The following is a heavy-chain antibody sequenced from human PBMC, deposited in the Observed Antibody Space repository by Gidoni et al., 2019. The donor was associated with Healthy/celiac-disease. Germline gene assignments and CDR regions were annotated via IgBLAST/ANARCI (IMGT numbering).Heavy chain of an antibody. CDR3: ARGAPLTRGAHAYYYDSSGYSPGSLFDY. V-gene: IGHV4-34*01. CDR1: GGSFSGYY. D-gene: IGHD3-22*01. Sequence: QVQLQQWGAGLLKPSETLSLTCAVYGGSFSGYYWSWIRQPPGKGLEWIGEITHSGSTNYNPSLKSRVTISVDTSKNQVSLKLSSVTAADTAVYYCARGAPLTRGAHAYYYDSSGYSPGSLFDYWGQGTLVTVSS. CDR2: ITHSGST. J-gene: IGHJ4*02.